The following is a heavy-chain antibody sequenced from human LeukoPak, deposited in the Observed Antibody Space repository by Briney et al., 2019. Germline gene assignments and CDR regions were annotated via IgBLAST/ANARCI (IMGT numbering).Heavy chain of an antibody. V-gene: IGHV4-39*01. D-gene: IGHD2-15*01. CDR2: IYYSGST. CDR1: GGSISISSYY. Sequence: SETLSLTCTVSGGSISISSYYWGWIRQPPGKGLEWIGSIYYSGSTYYNPSLKSRVTISVDTSKNQFSLKLSSVTAADTAVYYGARQPQDIVVVVAATPYYFDYWGQGTLVTVSS. J-gene: IGHJ4*02. CDR3: ARQPQDIVVVVAATPYYFDY.